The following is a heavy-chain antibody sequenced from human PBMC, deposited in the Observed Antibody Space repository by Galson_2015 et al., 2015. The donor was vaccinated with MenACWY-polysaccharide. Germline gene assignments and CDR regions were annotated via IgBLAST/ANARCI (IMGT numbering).Heavy chain of an antibody. D-gene: IGHD2-15*01. CDR2: INTNTGSP. Sequence: SVKVSCKASGYTFTSYAIHWVRQGPRQGLEWLGWINTNTGSPTYAQGFTGRFVFSLDTAVSTAYLQISSLKAEDTAVYYCACFDYGDYWGQGTLVTVSS. V-gene: IGHV7-4-1*02. J-gene: IGHJ4*02. CDR3: ACFDYGDY. CDR1: GYTFTSYA.